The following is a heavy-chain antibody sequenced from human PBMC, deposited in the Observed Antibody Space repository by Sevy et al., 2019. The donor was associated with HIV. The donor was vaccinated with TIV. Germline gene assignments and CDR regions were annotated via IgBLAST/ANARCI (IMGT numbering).Heavy chain of an antibody. J-gene: IGHJ1*01. CDR2: ISAYNGNT. CDR1: GYTFTSYG. V-gene: IGHV1-18*01. Sequence: ASVKVSCKASGYTFTSYGISWVRQAPGQGLEWMGWISAYNGNTNYAQKLQGRVTMTTDTSTSTAYMELRNLRSDDTAVYYCVRKSTNYYYDSSGYYTPAEYFQHWGQGTLVTVSS. D-gene: IGHD3-22*01. CDR3: VRKSTNYYYDSSGYYTPAEYFQH.